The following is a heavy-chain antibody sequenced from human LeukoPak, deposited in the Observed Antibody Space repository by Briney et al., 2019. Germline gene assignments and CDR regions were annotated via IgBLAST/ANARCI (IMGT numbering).Heavy chain of an antibody. CDR3: ARGGVRWFDP. CDR2: IKQDGSEK. J-gene: IGHJ5*02. V-gene: IGHV3-7*04. Sequence: GGSLRLSCAASGFTFSSYSMNWVRQAPGKGLEWVANIKQDGSEKYYVDSVKGRLTISRDNAKNSLYLQMNSLRAEDTAVYYCARGGVRWFDPWGQGTLVTVSS. CDR1: GFTFSSYS. D-gene: IGHD1-1*01.